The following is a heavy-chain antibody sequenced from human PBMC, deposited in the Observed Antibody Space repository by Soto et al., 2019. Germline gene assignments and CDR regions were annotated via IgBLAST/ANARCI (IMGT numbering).Heavy chain of an antibody. V-gene: IGHV1-46*01. CDR1: GYTFTSYY. Sequence: ASVKVSCKASGYTFTSYYMHWVRQAPGQGLEWMGIINPSGGSTSYAQKFQGRVTITADESTSTAYMELSSLRSEDTAVYYCARRRGVTGTYTGTWFDPWGQGTLVTVSS. J-gene: IGHJ5*02. CDR2: INPSGGST. D-gene: IGHD1-7*01. CDR3: ARRRGVTGTYTGTWFDP.